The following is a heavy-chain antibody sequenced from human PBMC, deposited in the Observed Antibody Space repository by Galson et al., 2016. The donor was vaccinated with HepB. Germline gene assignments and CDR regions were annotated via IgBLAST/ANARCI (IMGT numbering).Heavy chain of an antibody. Sequence: SVKVSCKASGGTFSSYAISWLRQAPGQGLEWMGGIIPFLGTPDYAQNFQGKVTITADESTNTAYMELSSLRSEDTAVYYCARGGVAVRWAADYWGQGTLVTVSS. D-gene: IGHD3-10*01. V-gene: IGHV1-69*13. CDR3: ARGGVAVRWAADY. CDR1: GGTFSSYA. J-gene: IGHJ4*02. CDR2: IIPFLGTP.